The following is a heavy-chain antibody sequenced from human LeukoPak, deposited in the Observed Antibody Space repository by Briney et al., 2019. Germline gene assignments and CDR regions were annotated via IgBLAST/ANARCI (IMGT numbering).Heavy chain of an antibody. V-gene: IGHV4-30-4*08. CDR2: IYYSGSTY. CDR1: GGSISGGDYY. J-gene: IGHJ5*02. Sequence: SETLSLTCTVSGGSISGGDYYWSWIRQSPGKGLEWIGCIYYSGSTYYYNPSLKSRITISVDTSKNQLSLKLSSVTAADTAIYYCASTDCSHTRCSGANWFDPWGQGTLVTVSS. D-gene: IGHD2-2*01. CDR3: ASTDCSHTRCSGANWFDP.